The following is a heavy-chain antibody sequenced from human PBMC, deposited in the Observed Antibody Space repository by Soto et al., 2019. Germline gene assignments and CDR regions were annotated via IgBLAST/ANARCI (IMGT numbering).Heavy chain of an antibody. CDR1: GGSVSSYY. CDR3: ARGYPGRYYYGSGSYYGVYYDY. J-gene: IGHJ4*02. V-gene: IGHV4-59*02. CDR2: IYYSGST. D-gene: IGHD3-10*01. Sequence: SETLSLTCTVSGGSVSSYYWSWIRQPPGKGLEWIGYIYYSGSTNYNPPLKSRVTISVDTSKNQFSLKLSSVTAADTAVYYCARGYPGRYYYGSGSYYGVYYDYWGQGTLVTVS.